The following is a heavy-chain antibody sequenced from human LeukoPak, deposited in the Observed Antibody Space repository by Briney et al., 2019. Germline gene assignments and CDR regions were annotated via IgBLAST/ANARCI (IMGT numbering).Heavy chain of an antibody. J-gene: IGHJ4*02. CDR1: GGSISSSNW. D-gene: IGHD6-13*01. CDR2: IYHSGST. Sequence: PSGTLSLTCAVSGGSISSSNWWSWVRQPPGKGLEGIGEIYHSGSTNYNPSLKSRVTISVDKSKNPFSLKLSSVTAADTAVYYCARVGTSAAAGIKGFDYWGQGTLVTVSS. V-gene: IGHV4-4*02. CDR3: ARVGTSAAAGIKGFDY.